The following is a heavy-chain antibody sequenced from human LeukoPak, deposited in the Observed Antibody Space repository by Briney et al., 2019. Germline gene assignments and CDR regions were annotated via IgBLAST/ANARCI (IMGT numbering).Heavy chain of an antibody. Sequence: GGSLRLSCAASGFTFNTYGMNWVSQAPGKGLEWLSYIGPGPSHTYYADPVRGRFVISRDDAKSSLYLQMSSLRAEDTAVYYCARDYVTMAPDYGGLGTLVTVSS. CDR2: IGPGPSHT. CDR3: ARDYVTMAPDY. J-gene: IGHJ4*02. V-gene: IGHV3-21*01. CDR1: GFTFNTYG. D-gene: IGHD3-10*02.